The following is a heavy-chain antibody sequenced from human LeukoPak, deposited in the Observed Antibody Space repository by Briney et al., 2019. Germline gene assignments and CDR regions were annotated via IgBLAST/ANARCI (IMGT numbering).Heavy chain of an antibody. CDR3: ARGYTPDTFDI. CDR1: GGFISTYY. V-gene: IGHV4-59*01. CDR2: FYYSWNT. J-gene: IGHJ3*02. D-gene: IGHD5-18*01. Sequence: SETLSLSCSVCGGFISTYYGRWIRQPPGEGLEGIAHFYYSWNTNYNPSLKGRVTISVDTSKNHFSLGLSSVTAADTAVYYCARGYTPDTFDIWGQGTMVSVSS.